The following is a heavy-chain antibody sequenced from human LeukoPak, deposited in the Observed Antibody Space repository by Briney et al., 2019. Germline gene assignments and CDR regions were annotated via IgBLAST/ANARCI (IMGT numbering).Heavy chain of an antibody. V-gene: IGHV4-39*07. CDR3: ARDVGYDFWSGHPDY. Sequence: SETLSLTCTVSGGSISSSSYYWGWIRQPPGKGLEWIGEINHSGSTNYNPSLKSRVTISVDTSKNQFSLKLSSVTAADTAVYYCARDVGYDFWSGHPDYWGQGTLVTVSS. CDR2: INHSGST. CDR1: GGSISSSSYY. J-gene: IGHJ4*02. D-gene: IGHD3-3*01.